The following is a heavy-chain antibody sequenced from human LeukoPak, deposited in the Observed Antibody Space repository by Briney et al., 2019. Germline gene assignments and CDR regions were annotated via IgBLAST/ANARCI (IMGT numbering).Heavy chain of an antibody. CDR1: GGTFSSYA. J-gene: IGHJ5*02. D-gene: IGHD6-13*01. Sequence: SVKVSCKASGGTFSSYAISWVRQAPGQGLEWMGRIIPILGIANYAQKFQGRVTITADKSTSTAYMELSSLRSEDTAVYYCASRSPLHSSSWYQGWFDPWGQGTLVTVSS. V-gene: IGHV1-69*04. CDR2: IIPILGIA. CDR3: ASRSPLHSSSWYQGWFDP.